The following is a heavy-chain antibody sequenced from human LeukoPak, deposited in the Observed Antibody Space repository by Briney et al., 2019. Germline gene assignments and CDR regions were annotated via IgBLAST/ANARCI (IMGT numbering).Heavy chain of an antibody. Sequence: SETLSLTCAVYGGSFSGYYWSWIRQPPVKGLEWIGEINHSGSTNYNPSLKSRVTISVDTSKNQFSLKLSSVTAADTAVYYCARGSSGYFWGQGTLVTVSS. CDR1: GGSFSGYY. CDR2: INHSGST. J-gene: IGHJ4*02. D-gene: IGHD3-22*01. V-gene: IGHV4-34*01. CDR3: ARGSSGYF.